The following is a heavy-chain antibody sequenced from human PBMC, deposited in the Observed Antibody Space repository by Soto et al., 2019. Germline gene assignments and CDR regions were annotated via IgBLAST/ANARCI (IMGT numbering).Heavy chain of an antibody. Sequence: QVQLQQWGAGLLKPSETLSLTCAVYGGSFSGYYWSWIRQPPGKGLEWIGETNHSGSTNYNPSLKRRVPISVDTSKNQFSLKLSSVTAADTAVYYCARGKRIAVAGIDPWGQGTLVTVSS. CDR1: GGSFSGYY. J-gene: IGHJ5*02. D-gene: IGHD6-19*01. CDR3: ARGKRIAVAGIDP. CDR2: TNHSGST. V-gene: IGHV4-34*01.